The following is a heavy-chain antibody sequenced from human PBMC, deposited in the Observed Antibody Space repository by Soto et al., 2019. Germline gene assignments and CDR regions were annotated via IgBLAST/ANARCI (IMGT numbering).Heavy chain of an antibody. Sequence: QVQLVESGGGVVQPGRSLRLSCAASGFTFSSYGMHWVRQAPGKGLEWVAVIWYDGSNKYYADSVKGRFTISRDNSKNTLYLQMNGLRAEDTAVYYCARGRYSSSWWRDAFDIWGQGTMVTVSS. CDR1: GFTFSSYG. V-gene: IGHV3-33*01. J-gene: IGHJ3*02. CDR3: ARGRYSSSWWRDAFDI. CDR2: IWYDGSNK. D-gene: IGHD6-13*01.